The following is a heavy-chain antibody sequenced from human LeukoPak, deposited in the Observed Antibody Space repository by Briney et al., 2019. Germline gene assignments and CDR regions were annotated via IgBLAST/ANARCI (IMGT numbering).Heavy chain of an antibody. V-gene: IGHV3-48*01. D-gene: IGHD3-22*01. Sequence: TGGSLRLSCAGSGFTFSSYSMNWVRQAPGKGLEWVSFISTSSRTIYYADSVKGRFTISRDNSKNTLFLQMNRLRAEDTAVYYCARDCSDSSSDYYPLGYWGQGTLVTVSS. CDR2: ISTSSRTI. CDR3: ARDCSDSSSDYYPLGY. J-gene: IGHJ4*02. CDR1: GFTFSSYS.